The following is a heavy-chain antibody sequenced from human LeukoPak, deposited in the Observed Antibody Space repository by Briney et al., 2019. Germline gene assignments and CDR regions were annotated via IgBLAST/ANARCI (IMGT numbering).Heavy chain of an antibody. CDR3: AKDGRVRGTFYFDY. V-gene: IGHV3-23*01. D-gene: IGHD3-10*01. CDR2: MSGSGDST. CDR1: GLTFSSYA. J-gene: IGHJ4*02. Sequence: GGSLRLSCAASGLTFSSYAMSWVRQAPGKGLEWVSAMSGSGDSTYYADSVKGRLTISRGNSKNTLYLQMNSLRAEDTAVYYCAKDGRVRGTFYFDYWGQGTLVTVSS.